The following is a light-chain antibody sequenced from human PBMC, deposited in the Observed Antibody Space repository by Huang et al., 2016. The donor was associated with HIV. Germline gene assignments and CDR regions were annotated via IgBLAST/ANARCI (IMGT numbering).Light chain of an antibody. V-gene: IGKV3-15*01. J-gene: IGKJ2*01. CDR2: GAS. Sequence: VMTQSPDTLSVSPGESATLSCRASPGVSSNLAWYQQKPGQAPRLLISGASTRVTGSPARFSGSGSETDFSLTIRSLQSEDSAVYYCQQYNNWPRTFGQGTKLEIK. CDR3: QQYNNWPRT. CDR1: PGVSSN.